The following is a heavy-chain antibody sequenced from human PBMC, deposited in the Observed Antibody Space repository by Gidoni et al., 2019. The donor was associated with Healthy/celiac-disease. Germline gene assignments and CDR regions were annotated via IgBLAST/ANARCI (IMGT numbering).Heavy chain of an antibody. CDR2: INHSGST. D-gene: IGHD3-22*01. CDR3: RTRSTMIGDAFDI. V-gene: IGHV4-34*01. J-gene: IGHJ3*02. Sequence: QVQLQQWGAGLLKPSETLSLTCAVYGGSFSGYYWSWIRQPPGKGLEWIGEINHSGSTNYNPSIKSRVTISVDTSKNQFSLKLSSVTAADTAVYYCRTRSTMIGDAFDIWGQGTMVTVSS. CDR1: GGSFSGYY.